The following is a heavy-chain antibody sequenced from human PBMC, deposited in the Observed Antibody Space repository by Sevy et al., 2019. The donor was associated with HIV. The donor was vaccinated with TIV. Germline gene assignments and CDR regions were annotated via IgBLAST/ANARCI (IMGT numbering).Heavy chain of an antibody. CDR2: ISSSSTYI. J-gene: IGHJ6*03. V-gene: IGHV3-21*01. Sequence: GGSLRLSCAASGFTFSTYSMNWVRQAPGKGLEWVSSISSSSTYIHYADSVKGRFTISRNNAKNSLFLQMNSLRAEDTAVYFCARIDYGDYEITRAYYMGVWGKGTTVTVSS. CDR3: ARIDYGDYEITRAYYMGV. D-gene: IGHD4-17*01. CDR1: GFTFSTYS.